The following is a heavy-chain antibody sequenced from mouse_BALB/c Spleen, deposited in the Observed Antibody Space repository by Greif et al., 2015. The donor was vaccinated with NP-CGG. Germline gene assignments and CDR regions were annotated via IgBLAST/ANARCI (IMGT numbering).Heavy chain of an antibody. Sequence: EVQGVESGGGLVQPGGSLRLSCATSGFTFTDYYMSWVRQPPGKALEWLGFIRNKANGYTTEYSASVKGRFTISRDNSQSILYLQMNTLRAEDSATYYCARVNWDYFDYWGQGTTLTVSS. CDR1: GFTFTDYY. CDR3: ARVNWDYFDY. D-gene: IGHD4-1*02. CDR2: IRNKANGYTT. J-gene: IGHJ2*01. V-gene: IGHV7-3*02.